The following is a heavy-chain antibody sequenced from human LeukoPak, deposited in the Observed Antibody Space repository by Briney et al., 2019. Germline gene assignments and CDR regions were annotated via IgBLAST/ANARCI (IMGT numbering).Heavy chain of an antibody. V-gene: IGHV3-23*01. CDR1: GFTFSSYA. CDR3: ARGRDGYNSGAFDI. J-gene: IGHJ3*02. CDR2: ISGSGGST. D-gene: IGHD5-24*01. Sequence: PGGSLRLSCAASGFTFSSYAMSWVRQAPGKGLEWVSAISGSGGSTYYADSVKGRFTISRDIAKNSLYLQMNSLRAEDTAVYSCARGRDGYNSGAFDIWGQGTMVTVSS.